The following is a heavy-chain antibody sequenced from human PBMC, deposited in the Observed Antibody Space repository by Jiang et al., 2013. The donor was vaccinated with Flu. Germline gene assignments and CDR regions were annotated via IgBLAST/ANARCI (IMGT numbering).Heavy chain of an antibody. CDR1: GASVSAYQ. D-gene: IGHD1-1*01. J-gene: IGHJ6*01. CDR3: AGSTNWSMDV. CDR2: LYGSGAP. Sequence: GPGLVKPSETLSLTCTVSGASVSAYQWSWIRQSAGKGLEWLGRLYGSGAPSTTPPSPSLKSRLTMSADTSTNQLSLKLTSVTAADTAVYFCAGSTNWSMDVWGPRDRGHRL. V-gene: IGHV4-4*07.